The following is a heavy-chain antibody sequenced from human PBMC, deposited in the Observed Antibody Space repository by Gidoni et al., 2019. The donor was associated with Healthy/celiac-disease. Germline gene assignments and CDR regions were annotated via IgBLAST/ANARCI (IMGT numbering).Heavy chain of an antibody. D-gene: IGHD1-26*01. V-gene: IGHV4-38-2*01. J-gene: IGHJ5*02. CDR1: GYSISSGYY. Sequence: QVQLQESGPGLVKPSETLSPTCAVSGYSISSGYYWGWIRQPPGKGLEWIGSIYHSGSTYYNPSLKSRVTISVDTSKNQCPLKLSSVTAADTAVYYCARAGGSGSYQRDAVMVWFDPWGQGTLVTVSS. CDR3: ARAGGSGSYQRDAVMVWFDP. CDR2: IYHSGST.